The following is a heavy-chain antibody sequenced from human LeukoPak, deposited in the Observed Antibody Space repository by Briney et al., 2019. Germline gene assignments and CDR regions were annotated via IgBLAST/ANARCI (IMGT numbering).Heavy chain of an antibody. CDR2: IYYSGST. D-gene: IGHD2-8*02. V-gene: IGHV4-59*01. CDR3: ARGGTLFPESSVGGYFDC. Sequence: SETLSLTCTVSGGSISSYYWSWIRQPPGKGLEWIGYIYYSGSTNYNPSLKSRVTISVDTSKNQFSLKLSSVTAADTAVYYCARGGTLFPESSVGGYFDCWGQGTLVTVSS. J-gene: IGHJ4*02. CDR1: GGSISSYY.